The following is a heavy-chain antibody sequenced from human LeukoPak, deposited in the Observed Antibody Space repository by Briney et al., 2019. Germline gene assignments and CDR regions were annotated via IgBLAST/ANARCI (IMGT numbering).Heavy chain of an antibody. V-gene: IGHV1-2*02. J-gene: IGHJ4*02. CDR1: GYTFTGYY. D-gene: IGHD6-13*01. Sequence: GASVKASCKASGYTFTGYYMHWVRQAPGQGLEWMGWINPNSGGTNYAQKFQGRVTMTRDTSISTAYMELSRLRSDDTAVYYCARNPGSIAVAGEADYWGQGTLVTVSS. CDR3: ARNPGSIAVAGEADY. CDR2: INPNSGGT.